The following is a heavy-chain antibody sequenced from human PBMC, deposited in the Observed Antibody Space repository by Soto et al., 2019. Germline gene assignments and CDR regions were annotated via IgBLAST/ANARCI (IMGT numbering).Heavy chain of an antibody. CDR3: TKDDDYIWGSYRPFDY. Sequence: PGGSLRLSCAASEFTFSNAWMSWVRQAPGKGLEWVGRIKSKTDGGTTDYAAPVKGRFTISRDDSKNTLYLQMNSLKTEDTAVYYCTKDDDYIWGSYRPFDYWGQGTLVTVSS. J-gene: IGHJ4*02. CDR2: IKSKTDGGTT. D-gene: IGHD3-16*02. CDR1: EFTFSNAW. V-gene: IGHV3-15*01.